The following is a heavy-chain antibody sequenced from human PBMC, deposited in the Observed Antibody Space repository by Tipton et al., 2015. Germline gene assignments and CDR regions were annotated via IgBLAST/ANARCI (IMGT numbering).Heavy chain of an antibody. CDR1: GFTFSPYS. CDR3: ARGYSGYARGAHLDY. Sequence: SLRLSCAVSGFTFSPYSMNWVRQAPGKGLEWVSYIGSSSTTIYYADSVKGRFTISRDSAKNSLYLQMNSLRAEDTAVYYCARGYSGYARGAHLDYWGQGTLVTVSS. V-gene: IGHV3-48*04. CDR2: IGSSSTTI. D-gene: IGHD5-12*01. J-gene: IGHJ4*02.